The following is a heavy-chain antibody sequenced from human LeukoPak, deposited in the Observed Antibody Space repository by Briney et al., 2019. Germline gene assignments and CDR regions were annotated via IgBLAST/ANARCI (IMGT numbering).Heavy chain of an antibody. CDR3: ARGLENLDY. Sequence: ASVKVSCKSSGYTFIGFYMHWVRQAPGQGLEWMGRINPDSGGTNYAQKFQGRVTMTRDTSISTAYMELSRLRSDDTAVYYCARGLENLDYWGQGTLVTVSS. V-gene: IGHV1-2*06. D-gene: IGHD1-1*01. J-gene: IGHJ4*02. CDR1: GYTFIGFY. CDR2: INPDSGGT.